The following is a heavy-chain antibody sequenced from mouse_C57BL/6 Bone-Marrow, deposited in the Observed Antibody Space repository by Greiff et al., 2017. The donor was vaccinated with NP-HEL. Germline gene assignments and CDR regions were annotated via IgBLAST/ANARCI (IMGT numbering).Heavy chain of an antibody. CDR3: ASDGYFGYAMDY. V-gene: IGHV1-72*01. CDR1: GYTFTSYW. Sequence: QVQLQQSGAELVKPGASVKLSCKASGYTFTSYWMHWVKQRPGRGLEWIGRIAPNSGGTKYNEKFKSKATLTVDKPSSTAYMQLSSLTSEDSAVYECASDGYFGYAMDYWGQGTSVTVSS. J-gene: IGHJ4*01. D-gene: IGHD2-3*01. CDR2: IAPNSGGT.